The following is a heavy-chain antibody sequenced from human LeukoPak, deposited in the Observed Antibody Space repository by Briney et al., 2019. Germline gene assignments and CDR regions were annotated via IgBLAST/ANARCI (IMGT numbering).Heavy chain of an antibody. V-gene: IGHV3-33*01. J-gene: IGHJ5*02. CDR3: ATDAGHWFDP. CDR1: GFTFSSND. CDR2: IWYDGNNK. Sequence: GGSLRLSSAASGFTFSSNDMHWVRQAPGKGLEWVAVIWYDGNNKYYADSVKGRFTISRDNSKNTLFLQMNSLRAEDTAVYYCATDAGHWFDPWGQGTLVTVSS.